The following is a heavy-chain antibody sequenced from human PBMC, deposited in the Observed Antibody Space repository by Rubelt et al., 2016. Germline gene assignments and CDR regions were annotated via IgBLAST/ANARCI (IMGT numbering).Heavy chain of an antibody. V-gene: IGHV4-39*07. CDR1: GGSISSSSYY. Sequence: QLQLQESGPGLVKPSETLSLTCTVSGGSISSSSYYWGWIRQPPGKGLEWIGSIYYSGSTYDNPSLKSRITLAVDTSKNQFSLKLNSVTAADTAVYFCARGWGSRWYYFDYWGQGTLVTVSS. CDR3: ARGWGSRWYYFDY. J-gene: IGHJ4*02. CDR2: IYYSGST. D-gene: IGHD6-13*01.